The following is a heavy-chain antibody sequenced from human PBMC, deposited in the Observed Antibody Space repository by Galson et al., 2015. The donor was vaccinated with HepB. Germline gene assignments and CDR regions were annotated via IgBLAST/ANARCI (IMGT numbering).Heavy chain of an antibody. CDR3: ARKFRALENYDFYMDV. J-gene: IGHJ6*03. CDR2: INPNSGYT. D-gene: IGHD3-10*01. CDR1: GYTFTAYY. Sequence: SVKVSCKASGYTFTAYYINWVRQAPGQGLEWMGWINPNSGYTNYAQNFQGRVTMTRDTSISTAYMELSRLTSDDTAIYYCARKFRALENYDFYMDVWGEGPTVTVSS. V-gene: IGHV1-2*02.